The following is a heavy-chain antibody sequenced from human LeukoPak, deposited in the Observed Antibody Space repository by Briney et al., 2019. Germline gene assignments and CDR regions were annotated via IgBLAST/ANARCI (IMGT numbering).Heavy chain of an antibody. CDR2: MNPNSGNT. CDR1: GYTLTSYD. J-gene: IGHJ4*02. Sequence: ASVKVSCKASGYTLTSYDIYWVRQATGQRLEWMGWMNPNSGNTAYAQKFQGRVTLTRNTSISTAYMELSSLRSEDTAVYYCARGLRRGTVDYWGQGTLVTVSS. D-gene: IGHD1-1*01. V-gene: IGHV1-8*01. CDR3: ARGLRRGTVDY.